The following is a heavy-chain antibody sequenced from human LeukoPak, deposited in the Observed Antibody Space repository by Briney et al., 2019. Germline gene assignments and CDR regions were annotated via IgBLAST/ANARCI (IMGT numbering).Heavy chain of an antibody. V-gene: IGHV3-33*06. Sequence: GGSLRLSCAASGFTFSSHSMHWVRQAPGKGLEWVAVIWYDGSNKYYADSVKGRFTISRDNSKNTLYLQMNSLRVEDTAVYYCAKGMYSSGWYFDYWGQGTLVTVSS. CDR3: AKGMYSSGWYFDY. J-gene: IGHJ4*02. CDR2: IWYDGSNK. D-gene: IGHD6-19*01. CDR1: GFTFSSHS.